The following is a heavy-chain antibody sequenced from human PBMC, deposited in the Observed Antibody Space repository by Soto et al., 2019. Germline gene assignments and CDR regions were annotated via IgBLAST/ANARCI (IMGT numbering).Heavy chain of an antibody. Sequence: GESLKISCAASGFTFSSYGMHWVRQAPGKGLEWVAVISYDGSNKYYADSVKGRFTISRDNSKNTLYLQMNSLRAEDTAVYYCAKDGVMVRESLAYYYYYMDVWGKGTTVTVSS. D-gene: IGHD3-10*01. CDR2: ISYDGSNK. V-gene: IGHV3-30*18. J-gene: IGHJ6*03. CDR1: GFTFSSYG. CDR3: AKDGVMVRESLAYYYYYMDV.